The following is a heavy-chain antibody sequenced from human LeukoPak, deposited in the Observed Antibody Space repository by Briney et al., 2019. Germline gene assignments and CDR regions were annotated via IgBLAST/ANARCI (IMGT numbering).Heavy chain of an antibody. CDR2: IYYSGST. CDR3: ARVIAAAGTFWFDP. D-gene: IGHD6-13*01. Sequence: KASETLSLTCTVSGCSISSYYWSWIRQPPGKGLEWIGYIYYSGSTNYNPSLKSRVTISVDTSKNQFSLKLSSVTAADTAVYYCARVIAAAGTFWFDPWGQGTLVTVSS. V-gene: IGHV4-59*01. J-gene: IGHJ5*02. CDR1: GCSISSYY.